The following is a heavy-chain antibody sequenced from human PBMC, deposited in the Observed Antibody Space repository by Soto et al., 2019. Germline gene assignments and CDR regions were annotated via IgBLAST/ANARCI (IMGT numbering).Heavy chain of an antibody. CDR3: VKKGVVVGGYDWFGC. Sequence: EVQLLESGGGLVQPGGSLRLSCVASGFALSSYSMSWVRQAPGKGLEWVSIIGDNGRTTYYGNSVKGRFTISRDTSKNTVYLHMNNLRDEDTAIYFCVKKGVVVGGYDWFGCWGQGILVTVSS. V-gene: IGHV3-23*01. J-gene: IGHJ5*01. D-gene: IGHD2-21*01. CDR1: GFALSSYS. CDR2: IGDNGRTT.